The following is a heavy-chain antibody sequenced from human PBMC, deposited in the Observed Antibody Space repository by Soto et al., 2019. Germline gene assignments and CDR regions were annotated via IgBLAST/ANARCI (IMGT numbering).Heavy chain of an antibody. Sequence: QVQLQESGPGLVKPSQTLSLTCTVSGGSISSGNYYWSWIRQPPGKGLEWVGFISYSGSTYYSTSLKSPVTIPVDTSKSQFSLNLSFVTAADTAVYYCATMGTPATGLYFFDYWGQGSLVTVSS. CDR2: ISYSGST. D-gene: IGHD2-15*01. J-gene: IGHJ4*02. CDR1: GGSISSGNYY. V-gene: IGHV4-30-4*01. CDR3: ATMGTPATGLYFFDY.